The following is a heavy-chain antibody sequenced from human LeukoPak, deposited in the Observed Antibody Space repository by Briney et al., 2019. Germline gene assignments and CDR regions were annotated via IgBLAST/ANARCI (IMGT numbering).Heavy chain of an antibody. D-gene: IGHD2-15*01. Sequence: GSLRLSCAASGITVSSNYIYWVRQAPGKGLEWVSVIYSDGTTYYADSVKGRFTISRDHSKNTLYLQMNSLRAEDTAVYYCARGNVGAAVYYYYGMDVWGQGTTLTVSS. J-gene: IGHJ6*02. CDR1: GITVSSNY. V-gene: IGHV3-53*01. CDR3: ARGNVGAAVYYYYGMDV. CDR2: IYSDGTT.